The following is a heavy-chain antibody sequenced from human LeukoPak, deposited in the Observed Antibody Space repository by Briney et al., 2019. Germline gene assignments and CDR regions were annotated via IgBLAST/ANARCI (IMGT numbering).Heavy chain of an antibody. CDR3: ARAKVSSIAARSSFSY. V-gene: IGHV1-8*01. CDR2: MSPNSGDT. CDR1: GYTFTSYG. D-gene: IGHD6-6*01. Sequence: GASVKVSCKASGYTFTSYGTNWVRQATGQGLEWMGWMSPNSGDTGYAQKFQGRVTMTRDTSISTAYMELSSLRSEDTAVYYCARAKVSSIAARSSFSYWGQGTLVTASS. J-gene: IGHJ4*02.